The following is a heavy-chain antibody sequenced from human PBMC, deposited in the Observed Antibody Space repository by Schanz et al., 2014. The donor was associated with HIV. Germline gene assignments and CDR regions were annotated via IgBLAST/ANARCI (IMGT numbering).Heavy chain of an antibody. CDR1: GFTFSTTA. D-gene: IGHD1-20*01. CDR2: ISGSGGST. V-gene: IGHV3-23*01. J-gene: IGHJ6*02. CDR3: ARGEAITYYYHYYGMDV. Sequence: LLESGGGLVQPGGSLRLSCAASGFTFSTTAMSWVRQAPGKGLEWVSNISGSGGSTFYADAVKGRFTISRDNSKKTLYLQMNSLRAEDTAVYYCARGEAITYYYHYYGMDVWGQGTTVTVSS.